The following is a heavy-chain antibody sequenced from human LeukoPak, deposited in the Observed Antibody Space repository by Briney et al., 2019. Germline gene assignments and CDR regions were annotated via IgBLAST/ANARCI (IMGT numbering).Heavy chain of an antibody. CDR1: GLTLSNYD. CDR3: SKKLPDASSYFDF. V-gene: IGHV3-23*01. D-gene: IGHD6-6*01. Sequence: PGGSLRLSCVASGLTLSNYDTTWVRQAPGEGLGYVSSIGSGGYRFYGGSVKDRFSISRHNYQNTLYMQMNSLRGEYTPSYFCSKKLPDASSYFDFWGQGILVTVSS. CDR2: IGSGGYR. J-gene: IGHJ4*02.